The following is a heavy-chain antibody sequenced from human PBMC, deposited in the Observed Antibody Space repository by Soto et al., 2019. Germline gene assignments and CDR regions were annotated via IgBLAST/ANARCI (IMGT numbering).Heavy chain of an antibody. CDR1: GFTFSSYA. CDR2: ISYDGSDK. D-gene: IGHD3-3*01. CDR3: ARDLGFGGKGSPLFY. J-gene: IGHJ4*02. Sequence: GGSLRLSCAASGFTFSSYAMHWVRQAPGKGLEWVAVISYDGSDKYYADSVKGRFTISRDNSKNTLYVQMNSLRDEDTAVYYCARDLGFGGKGSPLFYWGQGTLVTVSS. V-gene: IGHV3-30*04.